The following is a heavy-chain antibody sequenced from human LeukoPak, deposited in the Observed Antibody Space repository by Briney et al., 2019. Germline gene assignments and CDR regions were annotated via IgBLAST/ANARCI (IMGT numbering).Heavy chain of an antibody. V-gene: IGHV3-21*01. Sequence: GGSLRLSCAASGFTFSSYSMNWVRQAPGKGLEGVSSISSSSSYIYYADSVKGRFTISRDNAKNSLYLQMNSLRAEDTAVYYCARNGNSGYDSLDYWGQGTLVTVSS. CDR2: ISSSSSYI. CDR3: ARNGNSGYDSLDY. CDR1: GFTFSSYS. D-gene: IGHD5-12*01. J-gene: IGHJ4*02.